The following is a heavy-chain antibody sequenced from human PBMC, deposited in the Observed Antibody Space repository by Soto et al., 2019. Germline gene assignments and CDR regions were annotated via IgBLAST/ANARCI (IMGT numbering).Heavy chain of an antibody. V-gene: IGHV3-21*01. Sequence: PGGCLRLSCAASGFTFSSYSMNWVRQAPGKGLEWVSSISSSSSYIYYADSVKGRFTISRDNAKNSLYLQMNSLRAEDTAVYYCASLDYGGNSEDAFDIWGQGTMVTVSS. CDR1: GFTFSSYS. CDR3: ASLDYGGNSEDAFDI. J-gene: IGHJ3*02. CDR2: ISSSSSYI. D-gene: IGHD4-17*01.